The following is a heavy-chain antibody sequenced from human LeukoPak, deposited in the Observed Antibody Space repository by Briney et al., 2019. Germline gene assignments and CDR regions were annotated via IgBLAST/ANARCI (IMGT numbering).Heavy chain of an antibody. CDR3: AKGQKSSQWALLQSAFDI. CDR1: GFTFSSYS. Sequence: GGSLRLSCAASGFTFSSYSMNWVRQAPGKGLEWVSSISSSSSYIYYADSVKGRFTISRDNAKNSLYLQMNSLRAEDTAVYYCAKGQKSSQWALLQSAFDIWGQGTMVTVSS. V-gene: IGHV3-21*04. D-gene: IGHD1-26*01. CDR2: ISSSSSYI. J-gene: IGHJ3*02.